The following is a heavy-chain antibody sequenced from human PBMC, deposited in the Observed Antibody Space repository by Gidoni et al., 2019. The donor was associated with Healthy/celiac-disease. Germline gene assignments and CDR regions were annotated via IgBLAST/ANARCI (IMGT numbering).Heavy chain of an antibody. V-gene: IGHV3-23*01. CDR2: ISGSGGST. Sequence: EVQLLESGGGLVQPGGSLRLSCAAYGFPFRSYAMSWVRQAPGKGLEWVSAISGSGGSTYYADSVKGRFTISRDNSKNTLYLQMNSLRAEDTAVYYCAKDDVAVYYYYGMDVWGQGTTVTVSS. CDR1: GFPFRSYA. CDR3: AKDDVAVYYYYGMDV. J-gene: IGHJ6*02. D-gene: IGHD6-19*01.